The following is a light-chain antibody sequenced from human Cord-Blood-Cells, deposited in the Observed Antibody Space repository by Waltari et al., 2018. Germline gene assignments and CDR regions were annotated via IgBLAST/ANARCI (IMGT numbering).Light chain of an antibody. CDR3: QQYGSSLIT. V-gene: IGKV3-20*01. Sequence: EIVLTQSPGTLSLSPGERATLSCRASQGVSGSILAWYQQKPGQAPRLLIYGASSRATGIPDRFSGSGSGTDFTLTISRLEPEDFAVYYCQQYGSSLITFGQGTRLEIK. J-gene: IGKJ5*01. CDR2: GAS. CDR1: QGVSGSI.